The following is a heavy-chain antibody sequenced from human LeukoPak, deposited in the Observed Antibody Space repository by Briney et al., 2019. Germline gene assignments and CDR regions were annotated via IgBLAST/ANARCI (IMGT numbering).Heavy chain of an antibody. V-gene: IGHV6-1*01. CDR3: ARIRAYTYGLDY. CDR2: TYCRSKWYT. CDR1: GDSVSSNSAT. D-gene: IGHD5-18*01. J-gene: IGHJ4*02. Sequence: SQTLSLTCAISGDSVSSNSATWHWIRQSPSRGLEWLGRTYCRSKWYTDYALSVKSRITITPDTSKNHFSLQLNSVTPVDTAVYYCARIRAYTYGLDYWGQGALVTVSS.